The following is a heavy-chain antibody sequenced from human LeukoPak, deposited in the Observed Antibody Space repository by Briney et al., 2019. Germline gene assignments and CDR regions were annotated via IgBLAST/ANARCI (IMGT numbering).Heavy chain of an antibody. CDR1: GGSISSYY. V-gene: IGHV4-4*09. D-gene: IGHD2-2*01. CDR3: ARRVVVPAARPGHYYYYYMDV. CDR2: IYTSGST. Sequence: PSETLSLTCTVSGGSISSYYWSWIRQPPGKGLEWIGYIYTSGSTNYNPSLKSRVTISVDTSKNQFSLKLSSVTAADTAVYYCARRVVVPAARPGHYYYYYMDVWGQGTLVTVSS. J-gene: IGHJ6*03.